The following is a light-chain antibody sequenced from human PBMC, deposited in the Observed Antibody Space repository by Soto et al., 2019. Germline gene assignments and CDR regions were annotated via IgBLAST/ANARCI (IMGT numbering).Light chain of an antibody. J-gene: IGLJ3*02. CDR2: DVS. V-gene: IGLV2-11*01. CDR3: CLYTASYSV. Sequence: QSALTQPRSVSGSPGQSVAISCTATSSDVGGFDFVSWYQQHPGKAPKLVIYDVSKRPSGVPDRFSGSRSGDTASLTISGLQAEAEADYYCCLYTASYSVFGGGTKLTVL. CDR1: SSDVGGFDF.